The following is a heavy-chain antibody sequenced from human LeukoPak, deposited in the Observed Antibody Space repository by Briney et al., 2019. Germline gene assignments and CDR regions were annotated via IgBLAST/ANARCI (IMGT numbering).Heavy chain of an antibody. D-gene: IGHD3-22*01. V-gene: IGHV3-20*04. CDR3: ARGGGDSSGYFDYFDY. CDR2: INWNGGST. CDR1: GFTFDDYG. J-gene: IGHJ4*02. Sequence: GGSLRLSCAASGFTFDDYGMSWVRQAPGKGLEWVSGINWNGGSTVYADSVKGRFTISRDNAKNSLYLQMNSLRAEDTALYYCARGGGDSSGYFDYFDYWGQGTLVTVSS.